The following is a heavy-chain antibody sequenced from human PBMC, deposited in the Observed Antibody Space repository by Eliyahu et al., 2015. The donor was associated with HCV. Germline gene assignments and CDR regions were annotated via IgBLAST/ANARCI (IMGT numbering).Heavy chain of an antibody. CDR1: GGTFSSYA. V-gene: IGHV1-69*04. Sequence: QVQLVQSGAEVKKPGSSVKVSCXASGGTFSSYAISWVRQAPGQGLEWMGRIIPIFGIANYAQKFQGRVTITADKSTSTAYMELSSLRSEDTAVYYCARDIATARGRLGFDYWGQGTLVTVSS. J-gene: IGHJ4*02. CDR3: ARDIATARGRLGFDY. D-gene: IGHD2-15*01. CDR2: IIPIFGIA.